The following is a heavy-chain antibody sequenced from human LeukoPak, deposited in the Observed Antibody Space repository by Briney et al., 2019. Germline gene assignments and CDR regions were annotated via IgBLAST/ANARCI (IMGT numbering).Heavy chain of an antibody. Sequence: GGSLTLSCAACGFTFSRYSMKWVRQAPGKGVEWVSYISSSISTIYYAASVKGRFTISRDNAKNSLYLQMNSLRADDTAVYYCATVTMVRGVNNYYYYYYMDVWGKGTTVTVSS. CDR2: ISSSISTI. J-gene: IGHJ6*03. CDR1: GFTFSRYS. CDR3: ATVTMVRGVNNYYYYYYMDV. D-gene: IGHD3-10*01. V-gene: IGHV3-48*01.